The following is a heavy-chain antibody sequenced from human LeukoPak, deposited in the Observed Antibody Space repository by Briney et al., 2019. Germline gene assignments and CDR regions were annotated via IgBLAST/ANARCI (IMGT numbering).Heavy chain of an antibody. J-gene: IGHJ5*02. V-gene: IGHV1-18*01. D-gene: IGHD3-16*02. CDR1: GYTFTSYG. Sequence: ASVKVSCKASGYTFTSYGISWVRQAPGQGLEWMGXISAYNGNTNYAQKLQGRVTMTTDTSTSTAYMELRSLRSDDTAVYYCARGMITFGGVIVSNWFDPWGQGTLVTVSS. CDR3: ARGMITFGGVIVSNWFDP. CDR2: ISAYNGNT.